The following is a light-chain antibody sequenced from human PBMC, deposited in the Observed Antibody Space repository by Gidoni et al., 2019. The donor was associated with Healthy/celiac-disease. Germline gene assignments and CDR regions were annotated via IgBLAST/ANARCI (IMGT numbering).Light chain of an antibody. Sequence: ELVLTHPPAPLSVSPGERATFSCRASQSVSSNLAWYQQKPGQAPRLLIYGASTRATGIPARFSGSGSGTEFTLTISSLQSEDFAVYYCQQYNNWPPLTFGGGTKVEIK. CDR3: QQYNNWPPLT. J-gene: IGKJ4*01. V-gene: IGKV3-15*01. CDR1: QSVSSN. CDR2: GAS.